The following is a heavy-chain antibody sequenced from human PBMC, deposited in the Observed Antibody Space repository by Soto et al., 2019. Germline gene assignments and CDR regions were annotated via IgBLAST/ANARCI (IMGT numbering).Heavy chain of an antibody. CDR1: GFTFSDFG. CDR2: ISYEGYNK. CDR3: AKDSGGGPHHHYSGLDV. V-gene: IGHV3-30*18. J-gene: IGHJ6*02. Sequence: GGSLRLSCAASGFTFSDFGIHWVRQAPGKGLEWVAFISYEGYNKWSADSVKGRSTISRDNSKNTVDLQMSSLRPEDTAVYYCAKDSGGGPHHHYSGLDVRGQGTTVTVYS. D-gene: IGHD2-15*01.